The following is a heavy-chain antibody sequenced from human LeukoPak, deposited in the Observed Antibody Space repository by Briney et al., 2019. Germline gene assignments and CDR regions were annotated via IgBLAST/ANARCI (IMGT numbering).Heavy chain of an antibody. CDR1: GFTVSSNY. CDR3: ARDQVPSMYFDY. V-gene: IGHV3-33*08. D-gene: IGHD1-1*01. J-gene: IGHJ4*02. Sequence: PGGSLRLSCAASGFTVSSNYMSWVRQAPGKGLEWVAVIWYDGSNKYYADSVKGRFTISRDNSKNTLYLQMNSLRAEDTAVYYCARDQVPSMYFDYWGQGTLVTVSS. CDR2: IWYDGSNK.